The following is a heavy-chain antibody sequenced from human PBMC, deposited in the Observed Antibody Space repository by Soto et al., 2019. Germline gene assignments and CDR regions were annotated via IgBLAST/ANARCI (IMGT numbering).Heavy chain of an antibody. CDR2: ITGSGGST. CDR1: GFTFTIYA. CDR3: AKARRAMVRGAAFYFDY. J-gene: IGHJ4*02. Sequence: PGGSLRLSCAASGFTFTIYAMSWVRQAPGKGLEWVSAITGSGGSTYYADSVKGRFTISRGNSKNTLYLQMNSLRAEDTAVYYCAKARRAMVRGAAFYFDYWGQGTLVTVSS. D-gene: IGHD3-10*01. V-gene: IGHV3-23*01.